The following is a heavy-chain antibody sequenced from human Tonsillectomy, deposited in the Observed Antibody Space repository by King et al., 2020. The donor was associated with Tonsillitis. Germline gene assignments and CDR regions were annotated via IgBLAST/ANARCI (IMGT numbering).Heavy chain of an antibody. D-gene: IGHD1-26*01. CDR2: IHWNGVKT. CDR3: ASDGVSESYYVN. CDR1: GVTFGDSD. V-gene: IGHV3-20*04. Sequence: QLVESGGGVVPPGGSLRLSCAASGVTFGDSDMSWVRQVPGKGLEGVSGIHWNGVKTTYADSVKGRFTISRDNARNSMELQMNLLIVEDTGLYYCASDGVSESYYVNWGQGTLVSVSS. J-gene: IGHJ1*01.